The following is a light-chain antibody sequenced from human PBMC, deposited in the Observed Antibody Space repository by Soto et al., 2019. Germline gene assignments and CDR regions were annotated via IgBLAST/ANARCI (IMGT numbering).Light chain of an antibody. J-gene: IGLJ1*01. CDR3: AAWNTSMIGDV. CDR1: CSNIGRNT. Sequence: QSVLTQPPPASGTPGQGVTKSCSGSCSNIGRNTVNWYQHLPGTAPRLLIYSNNKWHSGAPDRFSGSKSATSASLAFSGPQTAGEADYYCAAWNTSMIGDVFGSGTKATVL. CDR2: SNN. V-gene: IGLV1-44*01.